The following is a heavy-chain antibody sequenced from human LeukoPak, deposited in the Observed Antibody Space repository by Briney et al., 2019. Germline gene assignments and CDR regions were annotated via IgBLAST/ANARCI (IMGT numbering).Heavy chain of an antibody. CDR2: IYYSGST. J-gene: IGHJ6*02. Sequence: ETLSLTCTVSGGSISSYYWSWIRQPPGKGLGWIGYIYYSGSTNYNPSLKSRVTISVDTSKNQFSLKLSSVTAADTAVYYCARGNYYYGMDVWGQGTTVTVSS. CDR1: GGSISSYY. V-gene: IGHV4-59*08. CDR3: ARGNYYYGMDV.